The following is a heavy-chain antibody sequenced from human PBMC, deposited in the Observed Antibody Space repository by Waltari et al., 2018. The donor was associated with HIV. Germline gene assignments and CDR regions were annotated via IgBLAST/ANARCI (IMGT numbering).Heavy chain of an antibody. CDR1: GFPFSNYW. Sequence: EVQLVESGGGLVQPGGSLRLSCVASGFPFSNYWMGWVRQAPGKGLEWVATIKQHGSEKDYVDFVKGRVTISRDDAKNSLYLQMNSLRAEDTAVYYCARDTTYYDFWSDHDPYSSKAGYFDSWGRGTLVTVSS. V-gene: IGHV3-7*01. J-gene: IGHJ2*01. CDR2: IKQHGSEK. D-gene: IGHD3-3*01. CDR3: ARDTTYYDFWSDHDPYSSKAGYFDS.